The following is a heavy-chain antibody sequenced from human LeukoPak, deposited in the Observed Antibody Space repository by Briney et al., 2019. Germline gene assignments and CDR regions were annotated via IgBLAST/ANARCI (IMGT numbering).Heavy chain of an antibody. CDR1: GGTFSSYA. CDR3: AREAIRDGYQTDY. V-gene: IGHV1-69*04. CDR2: IIPIFGIA. D-gene: IGHD5-24*01. J-gene: IGHJ4*02. Sequence: ASVKVSCKASGGTFSSYAISWVRQAPGQGLEWMGRIIPIFGIANYAQKFQGRVTITAVKSTSTAYMELSSLRSEDTAVYYCAREAIRDGYQTDYWGQGTLVTVSS.